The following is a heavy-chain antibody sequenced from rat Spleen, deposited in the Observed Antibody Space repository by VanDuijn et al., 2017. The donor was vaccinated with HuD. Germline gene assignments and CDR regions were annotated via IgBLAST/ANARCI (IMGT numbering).Heavy chain of an antibody. CDR1: GFTFNNYW. CDR2: ITNTGGST. D-gene: IGHD1-1*01. V-gene: IGHV5-31*01. J-gene: IGHJ2*01. CDR3: ARKGATALYFDY. Sequence: EVQLVESGGGLMQPGRSLKLSCVASGFTFNNYWMTWIRQAPGKGLEWVASITNTGGSTYYPDSVKGRFTISRDTAENTLYLQMDSLRSEDTALYYCARKGATALYFDYWGQGVMVTVSS.